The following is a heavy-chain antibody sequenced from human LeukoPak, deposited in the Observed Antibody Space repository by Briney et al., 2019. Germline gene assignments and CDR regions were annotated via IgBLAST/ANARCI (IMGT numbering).Heavy chain of an antibody. V-gene: IGHV3-23*01. Sequence: QPGGSLRLSCAASGFTFSSYAMSWVRQAPGKALEWVSAISGSGGSTYYADSVKGRFTISRDNSKNTLYLQMNSLRAEDTAVYYCAKVVELGVSFMYYFDYWGQGTLVTVSS. CDR3: AKVVELGVSFMYYFDY. J-gene: IGHJ4*02. CDR2: ISGSGGST. CDR1: GFTFSSYA. D-gene: IGHD7-27*01.